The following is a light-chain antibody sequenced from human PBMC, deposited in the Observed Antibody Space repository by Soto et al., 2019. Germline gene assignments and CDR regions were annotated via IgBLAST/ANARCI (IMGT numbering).Light chain of an antibody. Sequence: QSVLTQPASVSGSPGQSITIPCTGTSSDVGGYNFVSWYQQYPGKTPRLMIYEVSNRPAGVSNRFSGSKSGNTASLTISGLQAEDEADYYCSSYTTSSTVLFGGGTKLTVL. CDR2: EVS. CDR1: SSDVGGYNF. V-gene: IGLV2-14*01. J-gene: IGLJ2*01. CDR3: SSYTTSSTVL.